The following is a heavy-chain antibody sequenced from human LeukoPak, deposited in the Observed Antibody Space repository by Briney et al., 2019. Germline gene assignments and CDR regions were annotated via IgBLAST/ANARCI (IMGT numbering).Heavy chain of an antibody. CDR2: INWNGGST. CDR1: GFPFTDYY. V-gene: IGHV3-20*01. Sequence: PGGSLRLSCVASGFPFTDYYMSWVRQAPGKGLEWVSGINWNGGSTGYADSVKGRFTISRDNAKNSLYLQMNSLRAEDTALYHCARGLSSWYRGGDYYYGMDVWGQGTTVTVSS. J-gene: IGHJ6*02. CDR3: ARGLSSWYRGGDYYYGMDV. D-gene: IGHD6-13*01.